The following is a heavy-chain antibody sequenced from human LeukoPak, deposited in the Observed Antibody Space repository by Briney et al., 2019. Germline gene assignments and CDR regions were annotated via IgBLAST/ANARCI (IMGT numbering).Heavy chain of an antibody. V-gene: IGHV4-59*01. CDR2: IYYSGST. D-gene: IGHD3-22*01. J-gene: IGHJ4*02. CDR1: GGSISSYY. CDR3: ARATYYYDSSGYHDPGYSDY. Sequence: SETLSLTCTVSGGSISSYYWSWIRQPPGKGLEWIGYIYYSGSTNYNPSLKSRVTISVDTSKNQFSLKLSSVTAADTAVYYCARATYYYDSSGYHDPGYSDYWGQGTLVTVSS.